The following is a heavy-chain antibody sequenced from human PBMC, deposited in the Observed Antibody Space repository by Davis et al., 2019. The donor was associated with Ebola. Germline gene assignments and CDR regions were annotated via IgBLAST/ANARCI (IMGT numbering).Heavy chain of an antibody. CDR3: ARAVTMVLPSGWFDP. D-gene: IGHD3-10*01. Sequence: AASVKVSCQASGYTFTRYGISWVRQAPGQGLEWMGWISAYNGNTNYAQNLQGRVTITTDTSTSTAYMEVRSLRYDDTAVYYCARAVTMVLPSGWFDPWGQGTLVTVSS. CDR2: ISAYNGNT. V-gene: IGHV1-18*01. CDR1: GYTFTRYG. J-gene: IGHJ5*02.